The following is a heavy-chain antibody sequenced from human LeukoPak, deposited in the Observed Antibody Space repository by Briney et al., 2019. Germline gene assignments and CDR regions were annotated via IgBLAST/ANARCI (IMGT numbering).Heavy chain of an antibody. CDR2: ISGSGGST. Sequence: PGGSLRLSCAASGFTFSSYAMSWVRQAPGKGLEWVSAISGSGGSTYYADSVKGRFTISRDNSKNTLYLQMNSLRAEDTAVYYCAKEGEYSSGWSPRTFDYWGQGTLVTVSS. J-gene: IGHJ4*02. CDR1: GFTFSSYA. V-gene: IGHV3-23*01. D-gene: IGHD6-19*01. CDR3: AKEGEYSSGWSPRTFDY.